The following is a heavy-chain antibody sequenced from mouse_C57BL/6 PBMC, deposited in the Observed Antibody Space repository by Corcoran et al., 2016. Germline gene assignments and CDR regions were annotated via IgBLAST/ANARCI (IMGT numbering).Heavy chain of an antibody. D-gene: IGHD1-1*01. CDR3: ARRKKAYSDFDY. CDR1: GYTFTDYY. Sequence: EVQLQQSGPELVKPGASVKISCKASGYTFTDYYMNWVKQSHGQSLEWIGDSKHNNGGTSYNQKIKGKATLTVDKSSSTAYMESRSLATEESAVYDWARRKKAYSDFDYWGKGTTLTASS. J-gene: IGHJ2*01. CDR2: SKHNNGGT. V-gene: IGHV1-26*01.